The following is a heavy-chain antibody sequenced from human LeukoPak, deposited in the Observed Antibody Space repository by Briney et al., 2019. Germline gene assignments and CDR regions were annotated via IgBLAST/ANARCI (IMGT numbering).Heavy chain of an antibody. CDR1: GGYMSTYY. CDR2: ISYSGST. J-gene: IGHJ3*01. Sequence: SETLSLTCTVSGGYMSTYYWGWVRQPPGKGLEWIGYISYSGSTTYHPSLNSRVTISLDTSKNQFSLMVTSVTAADTAVYFCARAFSAWPHALDAWGRGTMVTVSS. D-gene: IGHD6-19*01. CDR3: ARAFSAWPHALDA. V-gene: IGHV4-59*01.